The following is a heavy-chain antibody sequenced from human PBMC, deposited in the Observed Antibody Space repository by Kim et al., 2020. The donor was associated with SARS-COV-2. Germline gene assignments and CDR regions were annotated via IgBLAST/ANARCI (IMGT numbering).Heavy chain of an antibody. J-gene: IGHJ4*02. CDR3: ARKSSSGWFFDY. CDR2: IYYSGST. CDR1: GGSISSYY. D-gene: IGHD6-19*01. Sequence: SETLSLTCTVSGGSISSYYWSWIRQPPGKGLEWIGYIYYSGSTNYNPSLKSRVTISVDTSKNQFSLKLNSVTAADTAVYYCARKSSSGWFFDYWGQGTLVTVSS. V-gene: IGHV4-59*08.